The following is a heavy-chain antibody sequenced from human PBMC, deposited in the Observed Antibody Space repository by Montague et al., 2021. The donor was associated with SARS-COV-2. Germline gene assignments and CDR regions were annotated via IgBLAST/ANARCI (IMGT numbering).Heavy chain of an antibody. CDR3: ARHYDHISRVDS. CDR1: GGSISSDY. J-gene: IGHJ4*02. Sequence: SETLSLTCTVSGGSISSDYRTWIRQPPGKGLEWIGFVYYRGNTYYNPSLRGRVTISVDTSRNPFSLTLSSVTAADTAIYYCARHYDHISRVDSWGQGTMVTVSS. V-gene: IGHV4-59*08. CDR2: VYYRGNT. D-gene: IGHD3-16*01.